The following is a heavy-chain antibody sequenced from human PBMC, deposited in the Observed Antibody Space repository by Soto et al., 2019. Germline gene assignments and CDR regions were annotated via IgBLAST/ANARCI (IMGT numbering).Heavy chain of an antibody. CDR1: GFTSSSYA. J-gene: IGHJ4*02. V-gene: IGHV3-23*01. CDR3: AKCSFGGSYYFPFDY. Sequence: HPGGSLRLSCAASGFTSSSYAMSWVRQAPGKGLEWVSSISGSGTNTYYADSVRGRFTISSDNSKNTLYLQMNSLRVEDTAVYYCAKCSFGGSYYFPFDYWGQGTLVTVSS. D-gene: IGHD1-26*01. CDR2: ISGSGTNT.